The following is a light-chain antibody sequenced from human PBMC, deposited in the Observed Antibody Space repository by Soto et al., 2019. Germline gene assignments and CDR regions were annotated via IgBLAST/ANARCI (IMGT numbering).Light chain of an antibody. Sequence: EIVMTQSPATLSVSPGERATLSCRASQSVSSNLAWYQQKPGQAPRLLIYGASTRATGIPARFSGSGSGTEFTLTISSLQAEDVAVYYCQQYYNVPWTFGQGTRVEIK. J-gene: IGKJ1*01. V-gene: IGKV3D-15*01. CDR1: QSVSSN. CDR2: GAS. CDR3: QQYYNVPWT.